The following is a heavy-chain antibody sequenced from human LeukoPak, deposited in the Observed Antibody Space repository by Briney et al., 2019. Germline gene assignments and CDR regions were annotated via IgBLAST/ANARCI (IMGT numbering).Heavy chain of an antibody. J-gene: IGHJ4*02. Sequence: PGGSLRLSCTASAFTLNNYAMNWVRQAPGKGLEWVSGIRDSGVSTYYADSVKGRFTISRDSPKNTVSLQVSSLRAEDTAVYYCAKSLLYRYGDCLEDWGQGTLVTVSS. D-gene: IGHD2-21*02. CDR2: IRDSGVST. V-gene: IGHV3-23*01. CDR3: AKSLLYRYGDCLED. CDR1: AFTLNNYA.